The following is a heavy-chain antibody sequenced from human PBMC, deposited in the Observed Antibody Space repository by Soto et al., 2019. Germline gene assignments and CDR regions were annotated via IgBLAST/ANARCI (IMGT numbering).Heavy chain of an antibody. J-gene: IGHJ6*02. V-gene: IGHV3-23*01. CDR3: AKGCTNGVCYAHYYGMDV. D-gene: IGHD2-8*01. CDR2: ISGSGGST. Sequence: EVQLLESGGGLVQPGGSLRLSCAASGFTFSSYAMSWVRQAPGKGLEWVSAISGSGGSTYYADSVKGRFTISRDNSKNTLYLHMNSLGAEDTAVYYCAKGCTNGVCYAHYYGMDVWGQGTTVTVSS. CDR1: GFTFSSYA.